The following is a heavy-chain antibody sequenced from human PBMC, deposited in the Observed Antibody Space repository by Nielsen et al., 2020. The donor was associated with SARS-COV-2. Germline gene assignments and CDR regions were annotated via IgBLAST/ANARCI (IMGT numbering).Heavy chain of an antibody. CDR1: GFTFSSYW. CDR2: IKQDGSEK. J-gene: IGHJ4*02. CDR3: ANSYCGGDCYPFDY. Sequence: GESLKISCAASGFTFSSYWMSWVRQAPGKGLEWVANIKQDGSEKYYVDSVKGRFTISRDNAKNSLYLQMNSLRAEDTAVYYCANSYCGGDCYPFDYWGQGTLVTVSS. V-gene: IGHV3-7*01. D-gene: IGHD2-21*02.